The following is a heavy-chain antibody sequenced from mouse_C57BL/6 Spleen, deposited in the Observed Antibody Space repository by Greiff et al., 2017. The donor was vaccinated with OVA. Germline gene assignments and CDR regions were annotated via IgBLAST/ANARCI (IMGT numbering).Heavy chain of an antibody. V-gene: IGHV5-15*01. CDR2: ISNLAYSI. D-gene: IGHD2-4*01. Sequence: DVMLVESGGGLVQPGGSLKLSCAASGFTFSDYGMAWVRQAPRKGPEWVAFISNLAYSIYYADTVTGRFTISRENAKNTLYLEMSSLRSEDTAMYYCARQDYDYAWFAYWGQGTLVTVSA. CDR3: ARQDYDYAWFAY. CDR1: GFTFSDYG. J-gene: IGHJ3*01.